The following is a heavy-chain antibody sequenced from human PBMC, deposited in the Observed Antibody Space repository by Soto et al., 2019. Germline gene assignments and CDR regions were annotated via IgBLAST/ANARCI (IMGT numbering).Heavy chain of an antibody. V-gene: IGHV3-9*01. CDR1: GFTLDDYT. D-gene: IGHD2-2*01. CDR2: VGWNGGDI. CDR3: AKDRAVVVPVSTSYFHYYGLDV. J-gene: IGHJ6*02. Sequence: GGALRLSCAASGFTLDDYTMHWVRQAPGKGLEWVAGVGWNGGDIVYADSVKGRFTVSRDNTKNSLYLEMNSLRTEDTAIYYCAKDRAVVVPVSTSYFHYYGLDVWGQGTTVTVSS.